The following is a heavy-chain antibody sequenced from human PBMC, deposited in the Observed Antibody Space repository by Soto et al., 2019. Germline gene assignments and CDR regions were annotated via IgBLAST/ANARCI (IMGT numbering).Heavy chain of an antibody. Sequence: PGGSLRLSCAASGFTFSSYAMHWVRQAPGKGLEWVAVISYDGSNKYYADSVKGRFTISRDNSKNTPYLQMNSLRAEDTAVYYCARDTDGYSSSWYWGYFDYWGQGTLVTVSS. CDR3: ARDTDGYSSSWYWGYFDY. J-gene: IGHJ4*02. V-gene: IGHV3-30-3*01. CDR1: GFTFSSYA. D-gene: IGHD6-13*01. CDR2: ISYDGSNK.